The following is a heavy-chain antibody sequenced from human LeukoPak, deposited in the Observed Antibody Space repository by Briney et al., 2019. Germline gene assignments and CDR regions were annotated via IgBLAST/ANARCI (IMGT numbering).Heavy chain of an antibody. CDR2: ISWDGGST. D-gene: IGHD6-13*01. CDR3: AKDMGSGSSSWEIDY. Sequence: GGSLRLSCAASGFTFDDYAMHWVRQAPEKGLEWVSLISWDGGSTYYADSVKGRFTISRDNSKNSLYLQMNSLRAEDTALYYCAKDMGSGSSSWEIDYWGQGTLVTVSS. CDR1: GFTFDDYA. V-gene: IGHV3-43D*04. J-gene: IGHJ4*02.